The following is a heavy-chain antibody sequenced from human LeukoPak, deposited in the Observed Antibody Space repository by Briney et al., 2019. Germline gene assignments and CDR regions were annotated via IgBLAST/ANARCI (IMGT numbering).Heavy chain of an antibody. Sequence: GGSLRLSCTASGFTFSASFMSWIRQAPGKGLEWISYISSRGTTIYYADSVKGRFTISRDNAKNSLYLQINSLRVDDTAVFYCAKGSLAVPTTPFDFWGQGTLVTVSS. CDR1: GFTFSASF. V-gene: IGHV3-11*01. J-gene: IGHJ4*02. CDR2: ISSRGTTI. CDR3: AKGSLAVPTTPFDF. D-gene: IGHD1-26*01.